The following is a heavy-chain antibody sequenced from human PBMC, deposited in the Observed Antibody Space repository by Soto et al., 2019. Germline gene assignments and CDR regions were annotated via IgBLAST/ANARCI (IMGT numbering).Heavy chain of an antibody. D-gene: IGHD5-18*01. Sequence: GGSLRLSCAASGFTFSSYGMHWVRQAPGKGLEWVAVISYDGSNKYYADSVKGRFTISRDNSKNTLYLQMNSLRAEDTAVYYCAKALSDTAMAHWGQGXLVTVYS. CDR1: GFTFSSYG. CDR3: AKALSDTAMAH. J-gene: IGHJ4*02. CDR2: ISYDGSNK. V-gene: IGHV3-30*18.